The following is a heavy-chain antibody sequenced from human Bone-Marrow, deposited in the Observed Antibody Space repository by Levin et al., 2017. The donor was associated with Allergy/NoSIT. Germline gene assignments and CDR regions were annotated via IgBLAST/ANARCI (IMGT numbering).Heavy chain of an antibody. V-gene: IGHV3-23*01. CDR1: GFTFSSYA. J-gene: IGHJ6*03. D-gene: IGHD6-25*01. CDR3: AKDAAPYYYMDV. CDR2: ITGNTGST. Sequence: LSLTCAASGFTFSSYAMSWVRQAPGKGLEWVSAITGNTGSTNYADSVKGRFTTSRDNSKNTLYLQMNSLRAEDTAVYYCAKDAAPYYYMDVWGKGTTVTVSS.